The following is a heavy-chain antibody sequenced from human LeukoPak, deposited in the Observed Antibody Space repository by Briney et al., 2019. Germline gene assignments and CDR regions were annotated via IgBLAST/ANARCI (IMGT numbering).Heavy chain of an antibody. CDR1: GFTFISYL. V-gene: IGHV3-7*01. Sequence: PGGSLRLSCASSGFTFISYLMSWVRQAPGKGVEGVANIKQDGSEKYYVDAVRGRFTISRDNAKNSLYVQMNSLRAEDKAVYYCARATSRNSGSYDFGYWGQGTLVTVSS. J-gene: IGHJ4*02. D-gene: IGHD1-26*01. CDR3: ARATSRNSGSYDFGY. CDR2: IKQDGSEK.